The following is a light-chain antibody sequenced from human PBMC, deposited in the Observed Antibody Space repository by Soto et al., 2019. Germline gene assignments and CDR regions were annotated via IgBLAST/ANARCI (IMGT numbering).Light chain of an antibody. Sequence: QSALTQPPSASGSPGQSVTIPRTGTSSDVGAYKYVSWYQQYPGKAPKLMIYEVTKRPSGVPDRFSGSTSGNTASLTVSGLQAEDESDYYCTSYVGNDIWVFGGGTKVTVL. CDR1: SSDVGAYKY. V-gene: IGLV2-8*01. CDR3: TSYVGNDIWV. J-gene: IGLJ3*02. CDR2: EVT.